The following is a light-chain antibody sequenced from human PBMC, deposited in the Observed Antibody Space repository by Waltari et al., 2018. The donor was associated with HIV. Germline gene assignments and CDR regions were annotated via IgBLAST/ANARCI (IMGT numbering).Light chain of an antibody. CDR3: QQLHSLLA. CDR1: HGIGNF. Sequence: DIQLTQSPSFLSASVGGRVNFTCRGGHGIGNFLAWYQQKPGKAPKLLIYAASRLYNGVPSRFSGSGSGTEFTLTIPSLQSEYFAFYFCQQLHSLLAFGGGTQVEAK. V-gene: IGKV1-9*01. J-gene: IGKJ4*01. CDR2: AAS.